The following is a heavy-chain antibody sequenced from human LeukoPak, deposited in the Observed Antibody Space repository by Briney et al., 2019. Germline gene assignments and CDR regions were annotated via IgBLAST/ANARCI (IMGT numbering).Heavy chain of an antibody. J-gene: IGHJ6*03. Sequence: SETLSLTCTVSGYSISSDYYWGWIRQPPGRGLEWIGTIYHSGSTYYNPSLKSRVTISVDTSKNQFSLKLSSVTAADTAVYYCARDLKSYSSSYYYYYMDVWGKGTTVTVSS. CDR2: IYHSGST. CDR3: ARDLKSYSSSYYYYYMDV. V-gene: IGHV4-38-2*02. D-gene: IGHD6-13*01. CDR1: GYSISSDYY.